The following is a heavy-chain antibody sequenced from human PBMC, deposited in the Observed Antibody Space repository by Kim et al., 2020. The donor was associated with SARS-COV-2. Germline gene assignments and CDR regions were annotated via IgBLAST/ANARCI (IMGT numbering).Heavy chain of an antibody. CDR2: T. J-gene: IGHJ5*02. CDR3: AKDLSGWRFDP. V-gene: IGHV3-23*01. D-gene: IGHD2-15*01. Sequence: TYYASSVKGRFTISRDDFKNTLYLQMNSLRADDTAVYYCAKDLSGWRFDPWGQGTLVTVSS.